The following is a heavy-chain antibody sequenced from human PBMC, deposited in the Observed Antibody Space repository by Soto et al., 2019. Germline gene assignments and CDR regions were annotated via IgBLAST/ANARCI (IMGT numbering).Heavy chain of an antibody. CDR2: IKADGSGK. J-gene: IGHJ5*02. CDR3: ARYRSLDP. D-gene: IGHD3-16*02. Sequence: EVQLVESGGGLVQPGGALRLSCADSGFILSNYWMSWVRQAPGMGLQWVASIKADGSGKYYVDPVKGRFTISRENATNSLYLQMNSLRAEDTAVYFCARYRSLDPWGQGILVTVSS. V-gene: IGHV3-7*03. CDR1: GFILSNYW.